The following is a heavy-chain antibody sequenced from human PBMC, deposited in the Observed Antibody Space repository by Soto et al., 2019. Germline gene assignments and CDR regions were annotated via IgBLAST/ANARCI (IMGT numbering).Heavy chain of an antibody. D-gene: IGHD3-22*01. CDR3: ARRLKGXYESSGYPKRQYFGMDV. CDR1: GYTFTSYR. Sequence: GESLKISCQGSGYTFTSYRLNWVRQLPGEGLEWVGRIDPNDFYTNYGPSFQGHVTISTDKSISSAYLQWSSLKASDTATYYCARRLKGXYESSGYPKRQYFGMDVWGQGTTVTVSS. V-gene: IGHV5-10-1*01. CDR2: IDPNDFYT. J-gene: IGHJ6*02.